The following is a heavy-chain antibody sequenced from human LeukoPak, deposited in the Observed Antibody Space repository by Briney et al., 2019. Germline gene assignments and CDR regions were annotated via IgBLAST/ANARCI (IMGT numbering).Heavy chain of an antibody. CDR1: GYSVTSYW. CDR3: ARQEEEWLVRH. J-gene: IGHJ4*02. V-gene: IGHV5-51*01. CDR2: IYPGDSDT. D-gene: IGHD6-19*01. Sequence: GESLKISCKGSGYSVTSYWIGWVRQMPGKGLEGMGIIYPGDSDTRYSPSFQGQVTISADKSISTAYLQWSSLKASDTAMYYCARQEEEWLVRHWGQGTLVTVSS.